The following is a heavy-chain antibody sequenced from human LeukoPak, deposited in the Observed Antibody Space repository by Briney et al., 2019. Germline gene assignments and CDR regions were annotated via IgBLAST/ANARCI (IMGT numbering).Heavy chain of an antibody. V-gene: IGHV4-34*01. J-gene: IGHJ4*02. CDR2: INHSGST. CDR1: GGSFSGYY. CDR3: ARGFFATVTFDY. D-gene: IGHD4-17*01. Sequence: SETLSLTCAVYGGSFSGYYWSWIRQPLGKGLEWIGEINHSGSTNYNPSLKSRVTISVDTSKNQFSLKLSSVTAADTAVYYCARGFFATVTFDYWGQGTLVTVSS.